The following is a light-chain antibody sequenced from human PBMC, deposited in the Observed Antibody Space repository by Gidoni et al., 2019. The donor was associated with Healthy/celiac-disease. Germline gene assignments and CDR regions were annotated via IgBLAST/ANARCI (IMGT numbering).Light chain of an antibody. J-gene: IGLJ2*01. CDR1: KLGDKY. V-gene: IGLV3-1*01. CDR3: QAWDSSTYVV. CDR2: QDS. Sequence: SYELTQPPSVSVSPGQTASITCSGDKLGDKYACWYQQKPGQPPVLVIYQDSKRPPGIPERFSGSNSGNTATLTISGTQAMDEADYYCQAWDSSTYVVFGGGTKLTVL.